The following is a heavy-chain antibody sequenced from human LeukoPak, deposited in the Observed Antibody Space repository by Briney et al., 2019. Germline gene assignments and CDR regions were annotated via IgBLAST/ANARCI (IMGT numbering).Heavy chain of an antibody. CDR2: IYYSGST. Sequence: SETLSLTCTVSGGSISSSSYYWGWIRQPPGKGLEWIGSIYYSGSTYYNPSLKSRVTISVDTSKNQFSLKLSSVTAADTAVYYCARDLGGNYDYVWGSYRTSGFDYWGQGTLVTVSS. D-gene: IGHD3-16*02. V-gene: IGHV4-39*07. CDR3: ARDLGGNYDYVWGSYRTSGFDY. J-gene: IGHJ4*02. CDR1: GGSISSSSYY.